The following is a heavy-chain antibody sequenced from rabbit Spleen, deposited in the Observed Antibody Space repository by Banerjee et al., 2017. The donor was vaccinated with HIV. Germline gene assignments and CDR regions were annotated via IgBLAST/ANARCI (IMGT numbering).Heavy chain of an antibody. Sequence: QEQLEESGGGLVQPEGSLTLTCTASGFSFSSSYYICWVRQAPGKGPEWIGCIVTGSSGSTHYASWAKGRFTITTSTSLNTVTLQMTSLTAADTATYFCAREAERGWVFRLWGQGTLVTVS. CDR1: GFSFSSSYY. V-gene: IGHV1S45*01. D-gene: IGHD3-1*01. CDR3: AREAERGWVFRL. CDR2: IVTGSSGST. J-gene: IGHJ4*01.